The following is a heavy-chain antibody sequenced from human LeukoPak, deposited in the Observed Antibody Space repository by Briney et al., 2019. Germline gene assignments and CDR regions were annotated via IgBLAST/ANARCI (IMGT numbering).Heavy chain of an antibody. CDR3: AKWGDFDVLTGYYVPDF. J-gene: IGHJ4*02. CDR2: ITGSGGNT. Sequence: GSLRLSCAASGFTFSNYAMSWVREAPGKGLEWVSAITGSGGNTYYADSVKGRFTISRDNSKNTLYLQMNSLRDEDTAVYYCAKWGDFDVLTGYYVPDFWGQGTLVTVSS. V-gene: IGHV3-23*01. D-gene: IGHD3-9*01. CDR1: GFTFSNYA.